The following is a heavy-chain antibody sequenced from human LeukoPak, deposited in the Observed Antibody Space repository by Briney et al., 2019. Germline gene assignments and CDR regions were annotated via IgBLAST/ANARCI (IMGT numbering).Heavy chain of an antibody. CDR3: AKSKTAEAGTGAFDI. CDR1: GFTFSNYA. V-gene: IGHV3-23*01. CDR2: FSASDGST. D-gene: IGHD6-13*01. Sequence: GGSLRLSCAASGFTFSNYAMSWVRLGPGKGLEWVSGFSASDGSTQYADSVKGRFTISRDNSKNTLFLQMISLRAEDTAVYYCAKSKTAEAGTGAFDIWGQGTMVTVSS. J-gene: IGHJ3*02.